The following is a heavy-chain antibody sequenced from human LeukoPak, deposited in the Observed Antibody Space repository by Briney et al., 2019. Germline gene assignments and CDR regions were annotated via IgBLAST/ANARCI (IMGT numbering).Heavy chain of an antibody. CDR1: GYTFTSYD. CDR2: MNPNSGNT. J-gene: IGHJ6*03. Sequence: ASVKVSCKASGYTFTSYDINWVRQATGQGREWMGWMNPNSGNTGYAQKFQGRVTITRNTSISTAYMELSSLRSEDTAVYYCARGVTSYYYYYMDVWGKGTTVTVSS. D-gene: IGHD3-3*01. CDR3: ARGVTSYYYYYMDV. V-gene: IGHV1-8*03.